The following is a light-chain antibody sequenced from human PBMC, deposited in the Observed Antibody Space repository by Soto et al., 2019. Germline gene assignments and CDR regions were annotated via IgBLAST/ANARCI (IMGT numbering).Light chain of an antibody. CDR1: QSISSW. Sequence: DIQMTQSPSTLSASVGDRVTITCRASQSISSWLAWYQQKPGKAPKLLIYDASSFESGVPSRFSGSGSGTEFTLTSSSLQTDAFATYYCQQYYSYSWTFGQGTKVYVK. CDR3: QQYYSYSWT. J-gene: IGKJ1*01. V-gene: IGKV1-5*01. CDR2: DAS.